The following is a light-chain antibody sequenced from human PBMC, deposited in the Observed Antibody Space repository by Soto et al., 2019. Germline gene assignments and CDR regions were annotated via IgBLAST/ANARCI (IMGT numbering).Light chain of an antibody. J-gene: IGKJ3*01. CDR3: QQYGSSPRFT. V-gene: IGKV3-20*01. CDR2: GSS. Sequence: EIVLTQSPGTLSLSPGERATLSCRASQSVSSSYLAWNQQKPGQAPRLLIYGSSSRATGIPDRFSGSGSGTDFTLTISRLEPEDFAVYYCQQYGSSPRFTFGPGNKVDIK. CDR1: QSVSSSY.